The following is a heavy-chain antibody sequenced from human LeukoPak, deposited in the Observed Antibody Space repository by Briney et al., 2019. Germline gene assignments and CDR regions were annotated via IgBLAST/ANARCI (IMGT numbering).Heavy chain of an antibody. V-gene: IGHV3-48*03. CDR1: GFTFSSYE. Sequence: GGSLRLSCAASGFTFSSYEMNWVRQAPGKGLEWVSYISSSGSTIYYADSVKGRFTISRDNAKNSLYLQMSSLRAEDTAVYYCAKGGIERYFDWLLFGYFDYWGQGTLVTVSS. CDR3: AKGGIERYFDWLLFGYFDY. J-gene: IGHJ4*02. CDR2: ISSSGSTI. D-gene: IGHD3-9*01.